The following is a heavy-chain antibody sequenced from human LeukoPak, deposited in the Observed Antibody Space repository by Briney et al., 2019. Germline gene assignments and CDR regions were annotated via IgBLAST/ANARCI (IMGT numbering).Heavy chain of an antibody. J-gene: IGHJ1*01. CDR1: RGSISSYY. CDR2: IYYSGRA. Sequence: SETLSLTCTVSRGSISSYYWSLIRQPPGKGLEWIGYIYYSGRANYKPSLKSRVTISVDTSKNQFSLKLSSVTAADTAVYYCARGGWYPESFQHWGQGALVTVSS. V-gene: IGHV4-59*01. CDR3: ARGGWYPESFQH. D-gene: IGHD6-19*01.